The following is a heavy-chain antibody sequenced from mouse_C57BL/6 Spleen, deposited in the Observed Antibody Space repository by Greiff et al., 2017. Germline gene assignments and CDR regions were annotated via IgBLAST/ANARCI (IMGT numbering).Heavy chain of an antibody. J-gene: IGHJ1*03. CDR2: IYPSDSET. D-gene: IGHD1-1*01. CDR3: ARRGYYYGSSHWYFDV. V-gene: IGHV1-61*01. CDR1: GYTFTSYW. Sequence: QVQLQQPGAELVRPGSSVKLSCKASGYTFTSYWMDWVKQRPGQGLEWIGNIYPSDSETHYNQKFKDKATLTVDKSSSTAYLQLSSLTSEDSAVYYCARRGYYYGSSHWYFDVWGTGTTVTVSS.